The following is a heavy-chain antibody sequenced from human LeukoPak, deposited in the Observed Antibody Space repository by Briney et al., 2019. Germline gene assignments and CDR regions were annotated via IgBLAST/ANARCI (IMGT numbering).Heavy chain of an antibody. Sequence: ASVKVSCKASGYTFTSYGISWVRQAPGQGLEWMGWINTNTGNPTYAQGFIGRFVFSLETSVSTAYLQISRLKAEDTAVYYCARAYYYDSPDAFDIWGQGTMVTVSS. CDR1: GYTFTSYG. CDR3: ARAYYYDSPDAFDI. J-gene: IGHJ3*02. V-gene: IGHV7-4-1*02. CDR2: INTNTGNP. D-gene: IGHD3-22*01.